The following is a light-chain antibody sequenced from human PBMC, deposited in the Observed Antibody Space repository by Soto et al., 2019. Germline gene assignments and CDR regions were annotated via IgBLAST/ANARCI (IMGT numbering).Light chain of an antibody. V-gene: IGKV4-1*01. CDR2: WAS. CDR3: QQYESTPPT. J-gene: IGKJ2*01. CDR1: QSVLYSSNNKNY. Sequence: DIVMTQSPDSLAVSLGERATINCKSSQSVLYSSNNKNYLAWYQQRPGQPPKLLIYWASTRESGVPDRFSVSGSGTYFTLTIASLQAEDVAVYCCQQYESTPPTLGQGTKLEIK.